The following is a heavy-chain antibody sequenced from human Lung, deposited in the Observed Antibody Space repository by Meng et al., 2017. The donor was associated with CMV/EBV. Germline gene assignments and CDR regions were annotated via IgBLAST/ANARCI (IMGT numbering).Heavy chain of an antibody. CDR3: ARDKIAVAGITGDY. V-gene: IGHV7-4-1*02. Sequence: QVQLVHLGSGLKKPGASVKVSWKSSGYTFTRYAMNWVRQALGQGLEWMGWINTNTGNPTYAQGFTGRFVFSLDTSVSTAYLQISSLKAEDTAVYYCARDKIAVAGITGDYWGQGTLVTVSS. D-gene: IGHD6-19*01. CDR2: INTNTGNP. J-gene: IGHJ4*02. CDR1: GYTFTRYA.